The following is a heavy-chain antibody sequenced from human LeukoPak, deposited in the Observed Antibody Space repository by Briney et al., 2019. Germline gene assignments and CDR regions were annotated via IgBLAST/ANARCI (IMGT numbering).Heavy chain of an antibody. V-gene: IGHV4-4*07. Sequence: SETLSLTCTVSGGSISSYYWSWIRQPAGKGLGWIERIYTSGSTNYNPSLKSRVTISVDTSKNQFSLKLSSVTAADTAVYYCARMGYSGYDPDYWGQGTLVTVSS. D-gene: IGHD5-12*01. CDR1: GGSISSYY. CDR2: IYTSGST. J-gene: IGHJ4*02. CDR3: ARMGYSGYDPDY.